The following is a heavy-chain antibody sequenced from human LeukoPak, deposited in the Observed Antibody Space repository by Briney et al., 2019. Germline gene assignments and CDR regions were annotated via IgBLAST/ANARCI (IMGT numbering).Heavy chain of an antibody. CDR3: ARHALPGPSDY. Sequence: WVRQPPGKGLEWIGSIYYSGSTYYNPSLKSRVTISVDTSKNQFSLKLSSVTAADTAVYYCARHALPGPSDYWGQGTLVTVSS. V-gene: IGHV4-39*01. J-gene: IGHJ4*02. CDR2: IYYSGST. D-gene: IGHD2-21*02.